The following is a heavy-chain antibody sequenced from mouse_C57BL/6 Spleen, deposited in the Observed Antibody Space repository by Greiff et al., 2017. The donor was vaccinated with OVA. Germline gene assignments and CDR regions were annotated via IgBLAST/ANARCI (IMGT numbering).Heavy chain of an antibody. CDR2: IHPNSGST. Sequence: QVQLQQPGAELVKPGASVKLSCKASGYTFTSYWMHWVKQRPGQGLEWIGMIHPNSGSTNYNEKFKSKATLTVDKSSSTAYRQLSSLTSEDSAVYYCAIYYYGSSHWYFDVWGTGTTVTVSS. J-gene: IGHJ1*03. CDR3: AIYYYGSSHWYFDV. CDR1: GYTFTSYW. V-gene: IGHV1-64*01. D-gene: IGHD1-1*01.